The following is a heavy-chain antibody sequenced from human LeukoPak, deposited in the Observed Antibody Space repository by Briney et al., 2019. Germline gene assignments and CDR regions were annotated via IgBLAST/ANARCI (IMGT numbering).Heavy chain of an antibody. D-gene: IGHD1-26*01. CDR1: GGSVSSGSYY. V-gene: IGHV4-61*01. CDR2: IYYSGST. CDR3: ARAAYSGSYHSDY. J-gene: IGHJ4*02. Sequence: SETLSLTCTVSGGSVSSGSYYWHWIRQPPGKGLEWIGYIYYSGSTNYNPSLKSRVTISVDTSKNQFSLKLSSVTAADTAVYYCARAAYSGSYHSDYWGQGTLVTVSS.